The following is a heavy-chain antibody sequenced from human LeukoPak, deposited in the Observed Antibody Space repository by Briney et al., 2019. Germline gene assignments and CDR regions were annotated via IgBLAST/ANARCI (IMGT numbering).Heavy chain of an antibody. V-gene: IGHV4-34*01. CDR1: GGSFSGYY. CDR3: ARGQVRRHWFDP. Sequence: PSETLSLTCAVYGGSFSGYYWSWIRQPPGKGLEWIGETNHSGSTNYNPSLKSRVTISVDTSKNQFSLKLSSVTAADTAVYYCARGQVRRHWFDPWGQGTLVTVSS. CDR2: TNHSGST. J-gene: IGHJ5*02.